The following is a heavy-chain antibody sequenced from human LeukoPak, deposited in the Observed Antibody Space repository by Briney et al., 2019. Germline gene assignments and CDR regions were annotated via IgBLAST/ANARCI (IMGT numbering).Heavy chain of an antibody. D-gene: IGHD6-19*01. CDR1: GVTFSSYA. CDR3: AFLRTAVADS. V-gene: IGHV3-23*01. Sequence: GGSLRLSCAASGVTFSSYAMSWVRQAPGKGLEWVSATSGSGGSTYYADSVKGRFTISRDNSKSTLYLLMNSPRAEDTAVYYCAFLRTAVADSWDQGTLVTVSS. CDR2: TSGSGGST. J-gene: IGHJ5*02.